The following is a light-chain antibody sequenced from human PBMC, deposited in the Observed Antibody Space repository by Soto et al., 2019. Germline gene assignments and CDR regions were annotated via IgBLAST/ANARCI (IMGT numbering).Light chain of an antibody. J-gene: IGKJ3*01. V-gene: IGKV3-11*01. CDR3: QQRSNWPLT. CDR1: QSITRY. Sequence: EIVLTQSPATLSLSPGERATLSCRASQSITRYLAWYQQKPGQAPRLLIYDASNRATGIPARFSGSGSGTDFTLTISSLEPEDFAVYHCQQRSNWPLTFGPGTKVDSK. CDR2: DAS.